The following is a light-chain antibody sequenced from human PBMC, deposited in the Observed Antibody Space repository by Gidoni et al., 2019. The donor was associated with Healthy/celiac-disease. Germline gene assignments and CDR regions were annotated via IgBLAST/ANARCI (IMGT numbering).Light chain of an antibody. CDR1: QRISSW. J-gene: IGKJ2*01. CDR3: QQYNSYSVT. Sequence: DIQITQSPSTLSASVGDRVTITCRASQRISSWLAWYQQKPGKAPKLLIYKASSLESGVPSRFSGSGSGTEFTLTISSLQPDDFATYYCQQYNSYSVTFGQGTKLEIK. V-gene: IGKV1-5*03. CDR2: KAS.